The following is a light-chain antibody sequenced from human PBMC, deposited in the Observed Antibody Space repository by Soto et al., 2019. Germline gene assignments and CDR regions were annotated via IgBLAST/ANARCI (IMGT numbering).Light chain of an antibody. J-gene: IGKJ1*01. V-gene: IGKV1-5*03. CDR3: QQYNVYWT. CDR1: QSVSVW. CDR2: MAS. Sequence: DIQMTQSPSTLSASVGDRVTITCRASQSVSVWVAWYQQKPGKPPKLLIYMASSLESGVPSRFSGSGSGTEFTLTISSLQPDDFATYYCQQYNVYWTFGQGTRVEVK.